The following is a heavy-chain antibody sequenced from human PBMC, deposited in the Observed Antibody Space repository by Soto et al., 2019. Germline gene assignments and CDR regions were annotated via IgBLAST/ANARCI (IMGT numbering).Heavy chain of an antibody. CDR2: ISYDGSNK. CDR1: GFTFSSYG. V-gene: IGHV3-30*18. J-gene: IGHJ6*02. D-gene: IGHD5-12*01. CDR3: AKEDYSGYDYYYYYGMDV. Sequence: QVQLVESGGGVVQPGRSLRLSCAASGFTFSSYGMHWVRQAPGKGLEWVAVISYDGSNKYYADSVKGRFTISRDNSKNTLYLQMNSLRAEDTAVYYCAKEDYSGYDYYYYYGMDVWGQGTTVTVSS.